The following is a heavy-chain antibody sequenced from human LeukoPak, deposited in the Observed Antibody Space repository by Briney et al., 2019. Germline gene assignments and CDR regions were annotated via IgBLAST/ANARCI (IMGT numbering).Heavy chain of an antibody. J-gene: IGHJ6*03. CDR1: GGSISSYY. CDR3: ARTTTVRGTYYMDV. CDR2: IYYSGYT. Sequence: PSETLSLTCTVSGGSISSYYWSWIRQPPGRGLEWIGYIYYSGYTNYNPSLKSRVTISVDTSKNQFSLKLSSVTAAVTAVYYCARTTTVRGTYYMDVWGKGTTVTISS. V-gene: IGHV4-59*01. D-gene: IGHD3-10*01.